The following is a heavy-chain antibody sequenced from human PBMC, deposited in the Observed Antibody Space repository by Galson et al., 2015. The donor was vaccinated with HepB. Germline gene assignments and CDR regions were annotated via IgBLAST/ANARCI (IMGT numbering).Heavy chain of an antibody. CDR1: GVTFGYSW. J-gene: IGHJ4*02. Sequence: SLRLSCEASGVTFGYSWMRWVRQAPGKGLARAANIQADGSEIYSVDSVKGRFTISRDNAKTSLYLQMNSLRAEDTAVYYCAGVEGYKSTIDYWGQGTLVTVSS. CDR2: IQADGSEI. D-gene: IGHD5-24*01. CDR3: AGVEGYKSTIDY. V-gene: IGHV3-7*03.